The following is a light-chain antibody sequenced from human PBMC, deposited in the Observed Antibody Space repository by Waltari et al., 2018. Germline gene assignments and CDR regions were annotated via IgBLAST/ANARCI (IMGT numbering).Light chain of an antibody. J-gene: IGKJ1*01. Sequence: DIVMTQSPDSLAVSLGARATINCKSSPSVLYSSNNENYLAWYQQKAGQPPKLLIIWASTRHSGVPDRFSGSGSGTDFTLTISSLQAEDVAVYYCQQYYNTPLTFGQGTKVEIK. CDR1: PSVLYSSNNENY. CDR2: WAS. CDR3: QQYYNTPLT. V-gene: IGKV4-1*01.